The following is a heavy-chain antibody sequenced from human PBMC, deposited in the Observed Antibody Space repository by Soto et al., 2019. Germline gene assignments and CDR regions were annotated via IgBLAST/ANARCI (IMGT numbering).Heavy chain of an antibody. CDR3: ASLAIGTIIRGAPDF. CDR1: GFTFSDYY. J-gene: IGHJ4*02. CDR2: ISSGGSSI. Sequence: VHLVESGGGLVKPGGSLRLSCAASGFTFSDYYMTWIRQAPGKGLEWVSYISSGGSSIYYADSVKGRFTISRDNAKNSLYLQMNSLRAEDTAMYYCASLAIGTIIRGAPDFWGQGTLVTVSS. V-gene: IGHV3-11*01. D-gene: IGHD3-10*01.